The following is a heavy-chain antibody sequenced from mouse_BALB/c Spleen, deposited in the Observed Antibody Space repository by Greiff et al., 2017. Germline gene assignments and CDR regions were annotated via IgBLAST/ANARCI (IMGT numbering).Heavy chain of an antibody. CDR1: GYSFTGYY. CDR3: AREVGGGYFDY. CDR2: ISCYNGAT. Sequence: LVKTGASVKISCKASGYSFTGYYMHWVKQSHGKSLAWIGYISCYNGATSYNQKFKGKATFTVDTSSSTAYMQFNSLTSEDSAVYYCAREVGGGYFDYWGQGTTLTVSS. D-gene: IGHD1-1*02. J-gene: IGHJ2*01. V-gene: IGHV1S34*01.